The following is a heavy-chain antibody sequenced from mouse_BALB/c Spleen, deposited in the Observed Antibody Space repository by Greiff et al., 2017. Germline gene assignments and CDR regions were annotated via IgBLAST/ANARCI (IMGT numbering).Heavy chain of an antibody. CDR1: GYTFTSYY. CDR3: TRGIYYYGSSYWDY. Sequence: VQLHQSGAELVKPGASVKLSCKASGYTFTSYYMYWVKQRPGQGLEWIGEINPSNGGTNFNEKFKSKATLTVDKSSSTAYMQLSSLTSEDSAVYYCTRGIYYYGSSYWDYWGQGTTLTVSS. CDR2: INPSNGGT. D-gene: IGHD1-1*01. J-gene: IGHJ2*01. V-gene: IGHV1S81*02.